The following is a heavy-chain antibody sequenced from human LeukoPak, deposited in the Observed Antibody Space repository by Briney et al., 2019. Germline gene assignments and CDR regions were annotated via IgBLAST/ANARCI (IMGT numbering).Heavy chain of an antibody. CDR2: INPSGGST. CDR3: ARVYYDFWSGYHDAFDI. J-gene: IGHJ3*02. V-gene: IGHV1-46*01. D-gene: IGHD3-3*01. Sequence: GASVKVSCKASGYTVTSYHIHWVRQAPGQGLEWLGVINPSGGSTSYAQKFQDRVTMTRDTSTSTVYMQLSSLRSEDTAVYYCARVYYDFWSGYHDAFDIWGQGTMVTVSS. CDR1: GYTVTSYH.